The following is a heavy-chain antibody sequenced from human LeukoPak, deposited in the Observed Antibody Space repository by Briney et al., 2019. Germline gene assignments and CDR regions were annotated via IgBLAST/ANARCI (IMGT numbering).Heavy chain of an antibody. CDR1: GYTLTELS. CDR2: FDPEDGET. CDR3: ATLSLFVVVIRRDNWFDP. V-gene: IGHV1-24*01. Sequence: ASVKVSFKVSGYTLTELSMHWVRQAPGKGREWMGGFDPEDGETIYAQKFQRRVTMTEDTSTDTAYMELSSLRSEDTAVYYCATLSLFVVVIRRDNWFDPWGQGTLVTVSS. J-gene: IGHJ5*02. D-gene: IGHD3-3*01.